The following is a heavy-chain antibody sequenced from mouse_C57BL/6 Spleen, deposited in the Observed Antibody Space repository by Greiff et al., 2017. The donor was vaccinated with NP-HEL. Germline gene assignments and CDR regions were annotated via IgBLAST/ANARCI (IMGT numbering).Heavy chain of an antibody. J-gene: IGHJ2*01. D-gene: IGHD2-5*01. CDR1: GFNIKDYY. Sequence: EVQLQQSGAELVRPGASVKLSCTASGFNIKDYYMHWVKQRPEQGPGWIGRIDPEDGDTEYAPKFQGKATMTADTSSNTAYLQLSSLTSEDTAVYYCCYSNYVYFDYWGQGTTLTVSS. CDR2: IDPEDGDT. V-gene: IGHV14-1*01. CDR3: CYSNYVYFDY.